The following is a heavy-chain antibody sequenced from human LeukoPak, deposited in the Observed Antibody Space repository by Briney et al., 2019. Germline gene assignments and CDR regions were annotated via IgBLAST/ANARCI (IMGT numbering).Heavy chain of an antibody. Sequence: ASVKVSCKASGYTFTSYDINWVRQATGQGLEWMGWMNPNSGNTGYAQKFQGRVTMTRNTSMSTAYMELSSLRSEDTAVYYCARGWEWEQWPYYFDYWGQGTLVTVSS. CDR1: GYTFTSYD. CDR2: MNPNSGNT. V-gene: IGHV1-8*01. D-gene: IGHD6-19*01. CDR3: ARGWEWEQWPYYFDY. J-gene: IGHJ4*02.